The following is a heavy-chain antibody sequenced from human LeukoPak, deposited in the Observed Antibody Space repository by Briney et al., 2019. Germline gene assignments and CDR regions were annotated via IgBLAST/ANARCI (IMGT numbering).Heavy chain of an antibody. CDR2: ISYDGSNK. Sequence: GSLRLSCIASGFTFSSYAMHWVRQAPGKGLEWVAIISYDGSNKYYADPVKGRFTISRDNSKNTLYLQMNSLRTEDTAVYYCAREGGYCSGGNCYSRWYFDLWGRGTLVTVSS. V-gene: IGHV3-30-3*01. J-gene: IGHJ2*01. CDR1: GFTFSSYA. D-gene: IGHD2-15*01. CDR3: AREGGYCSGGNCYSRWYFDL.